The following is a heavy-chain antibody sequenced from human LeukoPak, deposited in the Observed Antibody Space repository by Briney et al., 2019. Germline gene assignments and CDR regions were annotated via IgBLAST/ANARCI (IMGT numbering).Heavy chain of an antibody. CDR2: ISSTGST. CDR3: ARAEGEYYYYYMDV. J-gene: IGHJ6*03. V-gene: IGHV4-30-4*07. Sequence: SETLSLTCAVSGGSISSGGYSWSWIRQPPGKGLEWIGYISSTGSTNYNPSLKSRVTISVDTSKNQFSLKLSSVTAADTAVYYCARAEGEYYYYYMDVWGKGTTVTVSS. D-gene: IGHD3-10*01. CDR1: GGSISSGGYS.